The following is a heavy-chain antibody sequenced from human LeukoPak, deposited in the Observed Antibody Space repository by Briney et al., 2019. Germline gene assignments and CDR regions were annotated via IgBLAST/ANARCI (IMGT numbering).Heavy chain of an antibody. CDR3: AKDISDRSGWFDY. Sequence: PGGSLRLSCAASGFTFDDYDMHWVRQAPGKGLEWVSGISWNRGSIGYADSVKGRFTISRDNAKNSLYLQMNSLRAEDTALYYCAKDISDRSGWFDYWGQGTLVTVSS. V-gene: IGHV3-9*01. CDR2: ISWNRGSI. J-gene: IGHJ4*02. D-gene: IGHD6-19*01. CDR1: GFTFDDYD.